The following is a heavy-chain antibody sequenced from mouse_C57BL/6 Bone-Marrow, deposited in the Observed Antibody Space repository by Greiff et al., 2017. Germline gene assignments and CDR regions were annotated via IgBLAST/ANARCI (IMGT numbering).Heavy chain of an antibody. CDR3: SRQVTTVLATKYFDV. Sequence: EVMLVESGGGLVKPGGSLKLSCAASGFTFSSYTMSWVRQTPEKRLQWVAAISGGGGNTYYPDSVKGRFTLSRDNDKNILYLKMSSLRSEDTALDYCSRQVTTVLATKYFDVWGTGTTVTVSS. CDR1: GFTFSSYT. V-gene: IGHV5-9*01. CDR2: ISGGGGNT. J-gene: IGHJ1*03. D-gene: IGHD1-1*01.